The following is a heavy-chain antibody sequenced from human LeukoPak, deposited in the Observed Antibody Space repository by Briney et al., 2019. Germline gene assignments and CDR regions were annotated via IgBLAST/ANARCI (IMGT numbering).Heavy chain of an antibody. CDR3: AKDLVSSSSWFH. J-gene: IGHJ4*02. Sequence: GGPLRLSCAASGFTFSSYAMNWVRQAPGKGLEWVSALSGSGGSTYYADSVKGRFTISRDNSKNTLYLQMNSLRAEDTAVYYCAKDLVSSSSWFHWGQGTLVTVSS. D-gene: IGHD6-13*01. CDR2: LSGSGGST. V-gene: IGHV3-23*01. CDR1: GFTFSSYA.